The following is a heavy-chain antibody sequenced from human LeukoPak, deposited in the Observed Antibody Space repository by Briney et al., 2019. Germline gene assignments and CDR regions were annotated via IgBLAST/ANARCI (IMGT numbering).Heavy chain of an antibody. CDR1: GFTFGDYA. D-gene: IGHD4-23*01. Sequence: GRSLRLSCTASGFTFGDYAMSWVRQAPGKGLEWVGFIRSKAYGGTTEYAASVKGRFTISRDDSKSIAYLQMNSLKTEDTAVYYCTRAPYGGNSLATYWGQGTLVTVSS. CDR2: IRSKAYGGTT. J-gene: IGHJ4*02. V-gene: IGHV3-49*04. CDR3: TRAPYGGNSLATY.